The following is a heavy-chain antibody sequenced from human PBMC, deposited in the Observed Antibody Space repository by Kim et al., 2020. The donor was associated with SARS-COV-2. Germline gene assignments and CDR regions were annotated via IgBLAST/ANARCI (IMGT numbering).Heavy chain of an antibody. Sequence: SETLSLTCAVSGGSISSSNWWSWVRQPPGKGLEWIGEIYHSGSTNYNPSLKSRVTISVDKSKNQFSLKLSSVTAADTAVYYCARESTLVVVAASYDAFYIWGQGTMVTVSS. CDR1: GGSISSSNW. CDR2: IYHSGST. V-gene: IGHV4-4*02. D-gene: IGHD2-15*01. J-gene: IGHJ3*02. CDR3: ARESTLVVVAASYDAFYI.